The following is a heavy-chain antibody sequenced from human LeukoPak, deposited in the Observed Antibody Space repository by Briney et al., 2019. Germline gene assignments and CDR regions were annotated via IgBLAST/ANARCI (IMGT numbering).Heavy chain of an antibody. CDR3: AKDSIAVAGTFDY. V-gene: IGHV3-30*18. CDR1: GFTFSSYG. D-gene: IGHD6-19*01. CDR2: ISYDGSNK. Sequence: YPGMSLRLSCAASGFTFSSYGMHWVRQAPGKGLEWVAVISYDGSNKYYADSVKGRFTISRDNSKNTLYLQMNSLRAEDTAVYYCAKDSIAVAGTFDYWGQGTLVTVSS. J-gene: IGHJ4*02.